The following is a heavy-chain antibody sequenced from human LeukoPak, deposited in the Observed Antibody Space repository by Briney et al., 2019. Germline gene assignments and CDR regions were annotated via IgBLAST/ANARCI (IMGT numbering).Heavy chain of an antibody. D-gene: IGHD6-19*01. CDR1: GFTFSSYA. CDR3: ARPSGPYYGSGWYSPFDY. CDR2: ISYDGSNK. J-gene: IGHJ4*02. Sequence: GGSLRLSCAASGFTFSSYAMHWVRQAPGKGLEWVAVISYDGSNKYYADSVKGRFTISRDNSKNTLYLQMNSLRAEDTAVYYCARPSGPYYGSGWYSPFDYWGQGTLVTVSS. V-gene: IGHV3-30-3*01.